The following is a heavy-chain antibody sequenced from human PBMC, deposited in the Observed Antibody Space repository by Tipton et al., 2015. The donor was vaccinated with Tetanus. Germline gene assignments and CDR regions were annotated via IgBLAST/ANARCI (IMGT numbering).Heavy chain of an antibody. V-gene: IGHV3-11*01. Sequence: SLRLSCVASGFTFSDHYMSWIRQAPGKGLEWVSYISSSGKTVHYADAVKGRFTISRDSAKNSLYLQMNSLRADDTAVYYCARKQASCCGGCWFDPWGQGTLVTVSS. CDR2: ISSSGKTV. J-gene: IGHJ5*02. CDR1: GFTFSDHY. D-gene: IGHD2-21*01. CDR3: ARKQASCCGGCWFDP.